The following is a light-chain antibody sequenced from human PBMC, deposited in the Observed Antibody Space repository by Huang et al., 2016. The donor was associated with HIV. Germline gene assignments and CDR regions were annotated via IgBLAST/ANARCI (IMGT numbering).Light chain of an antibody. CDR3: QQSYSTPPT. J-gene: IGKJ2*01. V-gene: IGKV1-39*01. CDR2: VAS. Sequence: DIQMTQSPSSLSASVGDRVTITCRASQSISSSLNWYQQKPGKAPKILIYVASSLQSGVPSRFSGSGSGTDFTFIISSLQPEDFATYYCQQSYSTPPTFGQGTNLEIK. CDR1: QSISSS.